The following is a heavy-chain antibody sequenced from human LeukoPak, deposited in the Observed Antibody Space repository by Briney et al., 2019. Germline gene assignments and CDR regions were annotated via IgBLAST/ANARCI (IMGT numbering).Heavy chain of an antibody. CDR3: ARQLKSGYSSFWFDP. CDR1: GYTFTSYG. Sequence: VASVKVSCKASGYTFTSYGISWVRQAPGQGLEWMGWISAYNGNTNYAQKLQGRVTMTTDTSTCTAYMELRSLRSDDTAVYYCARQLKSGYSSFWFDPWGQGTLVTVSS. CDR2: ISAYNGNT. J-gene: IGHJ5*02. D-gene: IGHD6-13*01. V-gene: IGHV1-18*01.